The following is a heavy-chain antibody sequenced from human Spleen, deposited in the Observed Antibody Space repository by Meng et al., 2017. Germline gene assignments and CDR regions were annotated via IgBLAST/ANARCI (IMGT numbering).Heavy chain of an antibody. J-gene: IGHJ2*01. CDR3: ARDKTSPGYFDL. D-gene: IGHD1-14*01. V-gene: IGHV4-39*07. CDR2: TYYSGDT. Sequence: LPLQETGPVLVKPSETPSPTCIVSGGSIISSSFYWAWIRQPPGKGLEWIGSTYYSGDTYDNPSLKSRVTISVDTSKNQFSLKVRSVTAADTAVYYCARDKTSPGYFDLWGRGTLVTVSS. CDR1: GGSIISSSFY.